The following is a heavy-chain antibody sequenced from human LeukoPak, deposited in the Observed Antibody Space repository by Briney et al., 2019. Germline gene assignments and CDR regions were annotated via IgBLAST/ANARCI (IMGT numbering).Heavy chain of an antibody. CDR3: ARYQGGGGYYYADAFDI. Sequence: SETLSLTCTVSGGSISSSSYYWGWFRQPPEKGLEWIGNIYYSGSTYYNPSLKSRVTISVDTSKNQFSLKLSSVTAADTAVYYCARYQGGGGYYYADAFDIWGQGTMVTVSS. V-gene: IGHV4-39*07. CDR2: IYYSGST. CDR1: GGSISSSSYY. J-gene: IGHJ3*02. D-gene: IGHD3-22*01.